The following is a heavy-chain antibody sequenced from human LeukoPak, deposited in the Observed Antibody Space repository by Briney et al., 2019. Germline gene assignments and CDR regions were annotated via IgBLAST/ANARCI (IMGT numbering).Heavy chain of an antibody. CDR1: GFTVSSNY. Sequence: GGSLRLSCAASGFTVSSNYMSWARQAPGKGLEWVSVIYRGAGTDYADSVKGRFTVSRDNSKNTLYLQMNSLRAEDTAVYYCARGGARQQLLENYFDYWGQGTLVTVSS. J-gene: IGHJ4*02. CDR3: ARGGARQQLLENYFDY. CDR2: IYRGAGT. D-gene: IGHD6-13*01. V-gene: IGHV3-53*01.